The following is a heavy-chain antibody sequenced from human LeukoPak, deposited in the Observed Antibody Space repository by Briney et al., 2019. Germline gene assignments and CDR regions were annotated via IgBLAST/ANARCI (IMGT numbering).Heavy chain of an antibody. J-gene: IGHJ4*02. CDR2: IIPILGIA. D-gene: IGHD3-10*01. V-gene: IGHV1-69*04. CDR1: GGTFSSYA. Sequence: ASVKVSYKASGGTFSSYAISWVRQAPGQGLEWMGRIIPILGIANYAQKFQGRVTITADKSTSTAYMELSSLRSEDTAVYYCARDQNTMVRGVIITGDYWGQGTLVTVSS. CDR3: ARDQNTMVRGVIITGDY.